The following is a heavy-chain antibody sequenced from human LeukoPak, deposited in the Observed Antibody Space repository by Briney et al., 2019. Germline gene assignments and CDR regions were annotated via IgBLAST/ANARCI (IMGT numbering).Heavy chain of an antibody. CDR3: ARDQGATYYYDSSGYYSDAFDI. CDR1: GFTFSSYS. J-gene: IGHJ3*02. CDR2: ISSSSYI. V-gene: IGHV3-21*01. D-gene: IGHD3-22*01. Sequence: GGSLRLSCAASGFTFSSYSMNWVRQAPGKGLEWVSSISSSSYIYYADSVKGRFTISRDNAKNSLYLQMNSLRAEDTAVYYCARDQGATYYYDSSGYYSDAFDIWGQGTMVTVSS.